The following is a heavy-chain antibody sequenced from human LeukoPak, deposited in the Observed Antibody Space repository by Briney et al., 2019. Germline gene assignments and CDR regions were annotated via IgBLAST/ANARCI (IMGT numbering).Heavy chain of an antibody. CDR1: GYTFTSYY. D-gene: IGHD1-14*01. CDR2: INPSGGST. V-gene: IGHV1-46*01. CDR3: ARGHASPGGFVY. Sequence: GASVKLSCKASGYTFTSYYMHWVRQAPGQGLEWMGIINPSGGSTSYAQKFQGRVTMTRDTSTNTVYMEVSSLRSEDTAVYYCARGHASPGGFVYWGQGTLVTVSS. J-gene: IGHJ4*02.